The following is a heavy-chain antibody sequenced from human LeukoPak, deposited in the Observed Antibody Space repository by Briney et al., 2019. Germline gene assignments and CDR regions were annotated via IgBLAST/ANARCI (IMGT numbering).Heavy chain of an antibody. CDR3: ARSGRGGAFDI. V-gene: IGHV3-74*01. CDR1: GFTFSSYW. Sequence: PGGSLRLSCAASGFTFSSYWMHWVRQGPGKGLVWVSRIYSDGSRTTYADSVKGRFTIYGDNAKNTLYLQMNRPRAEDTAVYYCARSGRGGAFDIWGQGTMVTVSS. CDR2: IYSDGSRT. D-gene: IGHD1-26*01. J-gene: IGHJ3*02.